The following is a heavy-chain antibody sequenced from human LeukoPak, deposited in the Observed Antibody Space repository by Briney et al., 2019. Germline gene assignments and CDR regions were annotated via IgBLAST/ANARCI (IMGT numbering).Heavy chain of an antibody. J-gene: IGHJ5*02. CDR1: GFTFSSYA. V-gene: IGHV3-23*01. CDR3: ARDGSPGASINYFDT. Sequence: GGSLRLSCAASGFTFSSYAMSWVRQAPGKGLEWVSAISGSGGSTYYADSVKGRFTISRDNSKNTVYLQMNSLSADDTALYYCARDGSPGASINYFDTWGQGTPVTVSS. D-gene: IGHD5-24*01. CDR2: ISGSGGST.